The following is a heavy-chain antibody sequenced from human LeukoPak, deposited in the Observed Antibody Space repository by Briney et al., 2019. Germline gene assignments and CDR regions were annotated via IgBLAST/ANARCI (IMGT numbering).Heavy chain of an antibody. Sequence: GESLKISCKGSGYSFTNYWIGWVRQMPGKGLEWMGIIYPGDSDTRYSPSFQGQVTISADKSISTAYLRWSSLKASDTAIYYCARHLSVPPIAMAGTPYDCWGQGTLVTVSS. CDR1: GYSFTNYW. CDR3: ARHLSVPPIAMAGTPYDC. D-gene: IGHD6-19*01. CDR2: IYPGDSDT. V-gene: IGHV5-51*01. J-gene: IGHJ4*02.